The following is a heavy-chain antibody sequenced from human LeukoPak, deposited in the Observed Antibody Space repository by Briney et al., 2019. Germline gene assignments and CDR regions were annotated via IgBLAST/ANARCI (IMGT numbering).Heavy chain of an antibody. J-gene: IGHJ6*02. Sequence: ASVNVSCKASGYTFTSYAMNWVRQAPGQGLEWMGWINTNTGNPTYAQGFTGRFVFSLDTSVSTAYLQISSLKAEDTAVYYCARTYNWNYGYYYGMDVWGQGTTVTVSS. CDR2: INTNTGNP. CDR3: ARTYNWNYGYYYGMDV. CDR1: GYTFTSYA. V-gene: IGHV7-4-1*02. D-gene: IGHD1-7*01.